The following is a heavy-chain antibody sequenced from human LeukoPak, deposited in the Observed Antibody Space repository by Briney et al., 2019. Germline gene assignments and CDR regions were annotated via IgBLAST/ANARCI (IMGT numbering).Heavy chain of an antibody. CDR2: IYYSGST. CDR1: GGSISSSSYY. CDR3: ARHPSESSIADLYGMDV. D-gene: IGHD6-6*01. Sequence: NASETLSLTCTVSGGSISSSSYYWGWIRQPPGKGLEWIGSIYYSGSTYYNPSLKSRVTISVDTSKNQFSLKLSSVTAADTAVYYCARHPSESSIADLYGMDVWGQGTTVTVSS. V-gene: IGHV4-39*01. J-gene: IGHJ6*02.